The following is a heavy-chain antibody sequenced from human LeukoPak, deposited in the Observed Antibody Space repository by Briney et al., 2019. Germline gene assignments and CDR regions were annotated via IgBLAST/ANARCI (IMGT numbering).Heavy chain of an antibody. CDR3: AKAGSDSSGWYYFDY. D-gene: IGHD6-19*01. V-gene: IGHV3-20*04. CDR2: INWNGGST. CDR1: GFTFDDYG. Sequence: GGFLRLSCAASGFTFDDYGMSWVRQAPGKGLEWVSGINWNGGSTGYADSVKGRFTISRDNSKNTLYLQMNSLRAEDTAVYYCAKAGSDSSGWYYFDYWGQGTLVTVSS. J-gene: IGHJ4*02.